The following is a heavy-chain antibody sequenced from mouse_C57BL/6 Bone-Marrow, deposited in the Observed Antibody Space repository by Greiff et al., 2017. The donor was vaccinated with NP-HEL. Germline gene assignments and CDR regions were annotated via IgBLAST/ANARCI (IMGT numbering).Heavy chain of an antibody. J-gene: IGHJ4*01. CDR1: GFTFSAYT. V-gene: IGHV5-12*01. Sequence: EVKLVESGGGLVQPGGSLKLSCAASGFTFSAYTMFWVRQTPEKRLEWVAYISNGGGSTYYPDTVKGRFTISRDNAKNTLYLQMSRLKSEDTAMYYCARGDGNYDYAMDYWGQGTSVTVSS. CDR2: ISNGGGST. CDR3: ARGDGNYDYAMDY. D-gene: IGHD2-1*01.